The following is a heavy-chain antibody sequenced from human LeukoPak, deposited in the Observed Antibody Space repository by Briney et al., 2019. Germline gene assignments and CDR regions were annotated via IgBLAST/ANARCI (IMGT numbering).Heavy chain of an antibody. CDR3: ASILPRSSGYYDYYYGMDV. CDR1: GSTFSSYA. V-gene: IGHV1-69*04. CDR2: IIPILGIA. D-gene: IGHD3-22*01. J-gene: IGHJ6*02. Sequence: ASVKVSCKSSGSTFSSYAISWVRQAPGQGLEWMGRIIPILGIANYAQKFQGRVTITADKSTSTAYMELSSLRSEDTAVYYCASILPRSSGYYDYYYGMDVWGQGTTVTVSS.